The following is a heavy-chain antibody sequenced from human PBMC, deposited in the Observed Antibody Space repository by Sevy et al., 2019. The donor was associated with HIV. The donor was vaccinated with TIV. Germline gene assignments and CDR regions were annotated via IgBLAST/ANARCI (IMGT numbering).Heavy chain of an antibody. Sequence: SETLSLTCTVSGGSISSSSYYWGWIRQPPGKGLEWIGSIYYSGSTYYNPSLKSRVTISVDTSKNQFSLKLSSVTAADTAVYYCATVSPEGTYSGLPYYYYGMDVWGQGTTVTVSS. CDR3: ATVSPEGTYSGLPYYYYGMDV. CDR2: IYYSGST. CDR1: GGSISSSSYY. D-gene: IGHD5-12*01. V-gene: IGHV4-39*01. J-gene: IGHJ6*02.